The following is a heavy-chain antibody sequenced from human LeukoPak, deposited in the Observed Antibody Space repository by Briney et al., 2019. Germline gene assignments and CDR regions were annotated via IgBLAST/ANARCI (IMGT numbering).Heavy chain of an antibody. V-gene: IGHV3-7*01. Sequence: PGGSLRLSCAASGFTFSDYYMSWIRQAPGKGLEWVANIKPDGSEKDYVDSVKGRFTISRDNAKNSLYLQMNSLRAEDTAVYYCVGGPKTTGVDWGQGTLVTVSS. CDR2: IKPDGSEK. CDR1: GFTFSDYY. CDR3: VGGPKTTGVD. J-gene: IGHJ4*02. D-gene: IGHD4-17*01.